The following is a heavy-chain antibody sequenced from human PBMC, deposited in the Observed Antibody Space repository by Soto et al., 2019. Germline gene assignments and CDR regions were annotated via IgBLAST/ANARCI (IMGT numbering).Heavy chain of an antibody. D-gene: IGHD3-22*01. J-gene: IGHJ4*02. CDR2: IYSGGST. V-gene: IGHV3-53*01. CDR1: GFTVSSNY. Sequence: PGGSLRLSCAASGFTVSSNYMSWVRQAPGKGLEWVSVIYSGGSTYYADSVKCRFTISRDNSKNTLYLQMNSLRAEDTAVYYCATAYYYDPPSYFDYWGQGTLVTVSS. CDR3: ATAYYYDPPSYFDY.